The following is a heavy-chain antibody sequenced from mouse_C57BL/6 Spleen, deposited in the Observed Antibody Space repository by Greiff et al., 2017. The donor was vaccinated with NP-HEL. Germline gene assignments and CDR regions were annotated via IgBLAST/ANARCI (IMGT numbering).Heavy chain of an antibody. CDR3: ARNYYGSSGYFDY. Sequence: QVQLQQSGAELVRPGSSVKLSCKASGYTFTSYWMHWVKQRPIQGLEWIGNIDPSDSETHYNQKFKDKATLTVDKSSSTAYMQLSSLTSEDSAVYYCARNYYGSSGYFDYWGQGTTLTVSS. J-gene: IGHJ2*01. D-gene: IGHD1-1*01. V-gene: IGHV1-52*01. CDR2: IDPSDSET. CDR1: GYTFTSYW.